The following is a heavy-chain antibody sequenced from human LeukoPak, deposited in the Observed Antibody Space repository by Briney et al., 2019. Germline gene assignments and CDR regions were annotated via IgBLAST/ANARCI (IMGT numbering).Heavy chain of an antibody. J-gene: IGHJ1*01. CDR2: IKPDGNEK. CDR1: GFTFSTYW. D-gene: IGHD3-22*01. CDR3: ARAPDLDSSGYYYRFFQH. V-gene: IGHV3-7*05. Sequence: GGSLRLSCAASGFTFSTYWMSWVRQAPGKGLEWVANIKPDGNEKYYMDSVKGRFTISRDNAKNSLYLQMNSLRAEDTAVYYCARAPDLDSSGYYYRFFQHWGQGTLVTVSS.